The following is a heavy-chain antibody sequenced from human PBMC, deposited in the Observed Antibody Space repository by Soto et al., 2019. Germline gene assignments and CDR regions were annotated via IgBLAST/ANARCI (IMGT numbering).Heavy chain of an antibody. CDR2: INAGNGNT. V-gene: IGHV1-3*01. CDR1: GYTFTSYA. J-gene: IGHJ4*02. Sequence: QVQLVQSGAEVKKPGASVKVSCKASGYTFTSYAMHWVRQAPGQRLEWMGWINAGNGNTKYSPKFQGRVTITRDTSASTASMQLSSLRSEDTAVYYCASGPGGPDGPGDYWCQGTLVTVSS. CDR3: ASGPGGPDGPGDY. D-gene: IGHD2-15*01.